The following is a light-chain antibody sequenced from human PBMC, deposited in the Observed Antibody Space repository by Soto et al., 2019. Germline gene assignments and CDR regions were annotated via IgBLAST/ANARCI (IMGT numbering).Light chain of an antibody. CDR3: QTWGTGTWV. J-gene: IGLJ3*02. CDR2: LNNDGSH. CDR1: SGHSSYA. Sequence: QLVLTQSPSASASLGASVKLTCTLSSGHSSYAIAWHQQQPEKGPGYLMKLNNDGSHSKGDWIPDRFSGSGSGAERYLTISSLQSEDEADYYCQTWGTGTWVFGGGTKLTVL. V-gene: IGLV4-69*01.